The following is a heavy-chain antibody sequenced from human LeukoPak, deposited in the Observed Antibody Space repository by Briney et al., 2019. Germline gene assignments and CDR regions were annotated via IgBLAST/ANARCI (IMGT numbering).Heavy chain of an antibody. CDR3: AKGRDDYGDYSEYYYMDV. J-gene: IGHJ6*03. D-gene: IGHD4-17*01. Sequence: SQTLSLTCAISGDSVSSNSAAWNWIRQSPSRGLEWLGRTYYRSKWYNDYAVSVKSRITINPDTSKNQFSLQLNSVTPEDTAVYYCAKGRDDYGDYSEYYYMDVWGKGTTVTVSS. CDR1: GDSVSSNSAA. CDR2: TYYRSKWYN. V-gene: IGHV6-1*01.